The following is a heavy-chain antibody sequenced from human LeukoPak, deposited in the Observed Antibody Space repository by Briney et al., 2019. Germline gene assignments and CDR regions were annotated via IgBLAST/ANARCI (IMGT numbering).Heavy chain of an antibody. J-gene: IGHJ5*02. Sequence: LSETLSLTCTVSGASVTTFYWSWFRQPPGKGLEWIGYIYYSGVTNYNPSLKSRVTMSVDTSKNQFSLKVTSVTAADTAIYYCARDQVVHVWFDPWGQGILVTVSS. CDR3: ARDQVVHVWFDP. D-gene: IGHD3-22*01. V-gene: IGHV4-59*02. CDR1: GASVTTFY. CDR2: IYYSGVT.